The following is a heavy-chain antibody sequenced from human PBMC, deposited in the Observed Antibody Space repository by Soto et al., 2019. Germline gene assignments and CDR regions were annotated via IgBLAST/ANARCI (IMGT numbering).Heavy chain of an antibody. Sequence: QVLLQESGPGLVKPSQTLSLSCTVSGGSISSRDYYWSWVRQHPEDGLEWLGSIYYNGATSSNPSLKSRITIPAASSMDESSLKLTSVTAADTAMYYCARDKGGAALKGSGMDVWGHGTTVIVSS. CDR1: GGSISSRDYY. J-gene: IGHJ6*02. D-gene: IGHD3-10*01. CDR2: IYYNGAT. V-gene: IGHV4-31*03. CDR3: ARDKGGAALKGSGMDV.